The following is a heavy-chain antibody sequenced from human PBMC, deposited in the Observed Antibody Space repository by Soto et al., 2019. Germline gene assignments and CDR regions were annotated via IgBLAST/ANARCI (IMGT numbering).Heavy chain of an antibody. CDR3: ARGGVITFGGAPNYYGMDV. J-gene: IGHJ6*02. CDR2: INPNSGGT. CDR1: GYTFTGYY. Sequence: ASVKVSCKASGYTFTGYYMHWVRQAPGQGLEWMGWINPNSGGTNYAQKFQGWVTMTRDTSISTAYMELSRLRSDDTAVYYCARGGVITFGGAPNYYGMDVWGQGTTVTVSS. D-gene: IGHD3-16*01. V-gene: IGHV1-2*04.